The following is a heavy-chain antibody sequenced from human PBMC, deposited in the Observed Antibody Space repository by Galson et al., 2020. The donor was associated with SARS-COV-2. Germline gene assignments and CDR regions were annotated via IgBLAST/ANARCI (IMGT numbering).Heavy chain of an antibody. J-gene: IGHJ4*02. CDR3: TTGATYYYDSSGYYHSNDY. Sequence: GGSLKLSCAASGFTFSNAWMSWVRQAPGKGLEWVGRIKSKTDGGTTDYAAPVKGRFTISRDDSKNTLYLQMNSLKTEDTAVYYRTTGATYYYDSSGYYHSNDYWGQGTLVTVSS. D-gene: IGHD3-22*01. CDR1: GFTFSNAW. CDR2: IKSKTDGGTT. V-gene: IGHV3-15*01.